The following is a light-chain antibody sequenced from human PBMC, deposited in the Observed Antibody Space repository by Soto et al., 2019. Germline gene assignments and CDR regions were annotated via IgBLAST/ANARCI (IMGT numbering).Light chain of an antibody. CDR2: AAS. J-gene: IGKJ4*01. CDR1: RSISIY. V-gene: IGKV1-39*01. Sequence: DIQMTQSPSSLSASVGDRVTITCRASRSISIYLNWYQQKPRKAPNLLISAASSLQSGVPSRFSGSGSGTEFTLTISSLQPGDFATYFCQQTYGSPLTFGGGTKVEI. CDR3: QQTYGSPLT.